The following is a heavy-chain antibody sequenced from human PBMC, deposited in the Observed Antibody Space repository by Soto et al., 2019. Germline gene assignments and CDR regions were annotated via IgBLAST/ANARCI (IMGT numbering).Heavy chain of an antibody. CDR1: GGSISSGGYY. Sequence: ASETLSLTCTVSGGSISSGGYYWSWIRQHPGKGLEWIGYIYYSGSTYYNPSLKSRVTISVDTSKNQFSLKLSSVTAADTAVYYCARTMVRGVIIPIYGMDVWGQGTTVTVSS. V-gene: IGHV4-31*03. CDR3: ARTMVRGVIIPIYGMDV. CDR2: IYYSGST. J-gene: IGHJ6*02. D-gene: IGHD3-10*01.